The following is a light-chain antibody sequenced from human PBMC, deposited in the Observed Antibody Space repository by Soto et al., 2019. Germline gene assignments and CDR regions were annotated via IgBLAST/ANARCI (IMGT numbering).Light chain of an antibody. CDR3: KQYNSYSGT. CDR1: QTINIW. J-gene: IGKJ2*02. V-gene: IGKV1-5*03. CDR2: KAS. Sequence: DIQMTQSPSTLSASVGDRVTITCRASQTINIWLAWYQQKAGKAPKLLIYKASSLESGVPSRFSGSGSGTEFTLTIRSLQPDDFATYYCKQYNSYSGTFGQGTKREIK.